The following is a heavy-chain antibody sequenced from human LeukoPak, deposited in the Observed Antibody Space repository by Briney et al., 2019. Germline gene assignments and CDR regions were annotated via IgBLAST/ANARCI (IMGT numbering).Heavy chain of an antibody. CDR3: AKSGLNRFDF. CDR2: ISGSGRGSTT. V-gene: IGHV3-23*01. Sequence: GGSLRLSCAASGFTFSSYALSWVRQAPGKGLEWVSNISGSGRGSTTYYADSVKGRFTISRDNSKNTLYLQMNSLRADDTAVYYCAKSGLNRFDFWGQGTLVTVS. J-gene: IGHJ4*02. D-gene: IGHD2-15*01. CDR1: GFTFSSYA.